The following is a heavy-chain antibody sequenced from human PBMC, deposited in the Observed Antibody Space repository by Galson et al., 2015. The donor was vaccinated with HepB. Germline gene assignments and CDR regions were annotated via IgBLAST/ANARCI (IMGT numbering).Heavy chain of an antibody. J-gene: IGHJ4*02. CDR3: GRDRAVVVVAAGFDY. CDR2: ISSSSSTI. D-gene: IGHD2-15*01. CDR1: GFTFSSYS. V-gene: IGHV3-48*04. Sequence: SLRLSCAASGFTFSSYSMNWVRQAPGKGLEWVSYISSSSSTIYYADSVKGRFTISRDNAKNSLYLQMNSLRAEDTAVYYCGRDRAVVVVAAGFDYWGQGTLFTVSP.